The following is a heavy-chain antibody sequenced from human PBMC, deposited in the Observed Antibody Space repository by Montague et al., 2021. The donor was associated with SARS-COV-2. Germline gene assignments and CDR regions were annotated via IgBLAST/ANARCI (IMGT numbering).Heavy chain of an antibody. D-gene: IGHD1-14*01. J-gene: IGHJ4*02. CDR1: GDSIRNSEYS. Sequence: SETLSLTCTVSGDSIRNSEYSWGWVREPPGNGLEWIGNIDDGGSTFYXPCLKSRVTIFVDTSKNQFSLKLSSVTAADTAVYYCATRTRYPQNDFGFWGQGTLVTVSS. V-gene: IGHV4-39*01. CDR3: ATRTRYPQNDFGF. CDR2: IDDGGST.